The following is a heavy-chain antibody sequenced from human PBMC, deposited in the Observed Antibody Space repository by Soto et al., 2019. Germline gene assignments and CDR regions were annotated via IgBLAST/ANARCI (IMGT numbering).Heavy chain of an antibody. Sequence: GSLKVYYHGSGYSFTSNSLPLVRQAPGQGLEWMGWINPNSGGTNYAQKFQGWVTMTRDTSISTAYMELSRLRSDDTAVYYCARDYGAPGIAAAGQPGYYYGMDVWGQGTTVTVS. CDR1: GYSFTSNS. V-gene: IGHV1-2*04. CDR3: ARDYGAPGIAAAGQPGYYYGMDV. D-gene: IGHD6-13*01. J-gene: IGHJ6*02. CDR2: INPNSGGT.